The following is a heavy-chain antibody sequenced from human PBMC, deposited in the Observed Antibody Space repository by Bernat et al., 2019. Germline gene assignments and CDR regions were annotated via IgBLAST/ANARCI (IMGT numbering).Heavy chain of an antibody. Sequence: EVQLVESGGGLVKPGGSLRLSCAASGFTFSSYSMNWVRQAPGKGLEWVSYISSSSSYIYYADSVKGRFTISRDNAKNSLYLQMNSLRAEDTAVYYCARAPTYGSHKEYYYYYMDVWGKGTTVTVSS. CDR3: ARAPTYGSHKEYYYYYMDV. D-gene: IGHD2-15*01. V-gene: IGHV3-21*05. CDR2: ISSSSSYI. J-gene: IGHJ6*03. CDR1: GFTFSSYS.